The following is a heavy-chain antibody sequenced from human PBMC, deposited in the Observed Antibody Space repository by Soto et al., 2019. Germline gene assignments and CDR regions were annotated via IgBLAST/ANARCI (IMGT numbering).Heavy chain of an antibody. D-gene: IGHD2-15*01. CDR2: ISSSSSYI. J-gene: IGHJ6*02. Sequence: EVQLVESGGGLVKPGGSLRLSCAASGFTFSSYSMNWVRQAPGKGLEWVSSISSSSSYIYYADSVKGRFTISRDNAKNSLYLQMNSLRAEDTAVYYCARDRRCSGGSCYQYYYYGMDVWGQGTTVTVSS. V-gene: IGHV3-21*01. CDR1: GFTFSSYS. CDR3: ARDRRCSGGSCYQYYYYGMDV.